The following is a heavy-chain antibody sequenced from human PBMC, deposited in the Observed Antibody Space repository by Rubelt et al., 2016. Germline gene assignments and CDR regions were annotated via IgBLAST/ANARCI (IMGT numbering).Heavy chain of an antibody. CDR2: INPNSGGT. V-gene: IGHV1-2*07. CDR1: GYTFTGYY. D-gene: IGHD3-10*01. Sequence: QVQLVQSGAEVKKPGASVKVSCKASGYTFTGYYMHWVRQAPGQGLEWMGWINPNSGGTNYARKFPVRVTMTKDTSISTAYMELSRLGSDDTAVYYCARVRFGDSWFDPWGQGTLVTVSS. J-gene: IGHJ5*02. CDR3: ARVRFGDSWFDP.